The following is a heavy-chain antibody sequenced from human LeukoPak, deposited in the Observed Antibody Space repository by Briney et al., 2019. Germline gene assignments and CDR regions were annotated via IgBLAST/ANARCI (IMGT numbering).Heavy chain of an antibody. CDR1: GGSISSSSYY. D-gene: IGHD4-17*01. V-gene: IGHV4-39*01. CDR2: IYYSGST. J-gene: IGHJ4*02. CDR3: ARLGPNYGDYDPVDY. Sequence: SETLSLTRTVSGGSISSSSYYWGWIRQPPGKGLEWIGSIYYSGSTYYNPSLKSRVTISVDTSKNQFSLKLSSVTAADTAVYYCARLGPNYGDYDPVDYWGQGTLVTVSS.